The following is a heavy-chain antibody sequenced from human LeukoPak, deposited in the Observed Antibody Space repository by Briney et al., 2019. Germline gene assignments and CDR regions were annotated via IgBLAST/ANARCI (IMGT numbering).Heavy chain of an antibody. J-gene: IGHJ5*02. V-gene: IGHV4-31*03. Sequence: SQTLSLTCTVSGGSISSGGYYWSWIRQHPGKGLEWIGYIYYSGSTYYNPSLKSRVTISVDTSKNQFSLKLSSVTAADTAVYYCARGGYSGSYQNWFDPWGQGTLVTVSS. CDR2: IYYSGST. CDR3: ARGGYSGSYQNWFDP. CDR1: GGSISSGGYY. D-gene: IGHD1-26*01.